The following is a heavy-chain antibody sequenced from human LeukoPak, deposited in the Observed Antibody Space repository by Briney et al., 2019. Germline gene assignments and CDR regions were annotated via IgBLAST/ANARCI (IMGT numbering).Heavy chain of an antibody. Sequence: PSETLSLTCTVSGGSISSSSYYWGWIRQPPGKGLEWIGSIYYSGSTYYNPSLKSRVTISGDTSKNQFSLRLSSVTAADTAVYYCANGRQDYYYGMDVWGQGATVTVSS. CDR1: GGSISSSSYY. CDR3: ANGRQDYYYGMDV. V-gene: IGHV4-39*07. CDR2: IYYSGST. D-gene: IGHD1-26*01. J-gene: IGHJ6*02.